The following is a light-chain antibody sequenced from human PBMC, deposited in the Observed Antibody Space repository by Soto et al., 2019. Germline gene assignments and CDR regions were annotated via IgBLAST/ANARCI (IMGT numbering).Light chain of an antibody. V-gene: IGLV2-14*01. CDR1: SSDVGGYEY. CDR2: EVS. CDR3: SSYTTANTYV. J-gene: IGLJ1*01. Sequence: QSALTQPASVSGSPGQSITISCTGTSSDVGGYEYVSWYQHHPGKAPKLIIYEVSNRPSGVSHRFSGSKSGNTASLTISGLQAEDEADYYCSSYTTANTYVFGTGPKITVL.